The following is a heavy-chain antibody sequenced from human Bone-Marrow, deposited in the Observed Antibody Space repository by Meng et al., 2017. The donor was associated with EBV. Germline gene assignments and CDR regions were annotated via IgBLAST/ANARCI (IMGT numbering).Heavy chain of an antibody. V-gene: IGHV4-61*01. CDR2: IYHSGIT. Sequence: QVQLQESGPGLVKPSVTLSLTCTVSGGSVSSDNYYWCWIRQPPGKGLEWVGYIYHSGITYYNPSLKSRVTISVDRSKNLFSLKLSSVTAADTAVYYCARGRGGDFLGYFHHWGQGTLVTVSS. D-gene: IGHD2-21*02. CDR1: GGSVSSDNYY. CDR3: ARGRGGDFLGYFHH. J-gene: IGHJ1*01.